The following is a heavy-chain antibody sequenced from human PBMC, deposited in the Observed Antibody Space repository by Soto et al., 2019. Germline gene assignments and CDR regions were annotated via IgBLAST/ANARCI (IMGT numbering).Heavy chain of an antibody. J-gene: IGHJ5*02. CDR2: IIPIFGTA. D-gene: IGHD3-22*01. V-gene: IGHV1-69*13. CDR3: ARVGYYDSRQSNWFDP. CDR1: GGTFSSYA. Sequence: ASVKVSCKASGGTFSSYAISWVRQAPGQGLEWMGGIIPIFGTANYAQKFQGRVTITADESTSTAYMELSSLRSKDTAVYYCARVGYYDSRQSNWFDPWGQGTLVTVSS.